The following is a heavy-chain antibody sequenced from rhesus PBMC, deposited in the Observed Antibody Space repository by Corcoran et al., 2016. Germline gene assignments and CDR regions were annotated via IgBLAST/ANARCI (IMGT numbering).Heavy chain of an antibody. D-gene: IGHD4-23*01. Sequence: EVQLVETGGGLVQPGGSLKLSCAASGFTFSSYGMSWVRQAPGKGLEWVSVINSGGGSTYYADSVKGRFTSSRDNSKSTLSLQRNSLRAEDTAVDYCAKGGKGYSNYGYLDYWGQGVLVTVSS. CDR2: INSGGGST. CDR1: GFTFSSYG. V-gene: IGHV3S5*01. CDR3: AKGGKGYSNYGYLDY. J-gene: IGHJ4*01.